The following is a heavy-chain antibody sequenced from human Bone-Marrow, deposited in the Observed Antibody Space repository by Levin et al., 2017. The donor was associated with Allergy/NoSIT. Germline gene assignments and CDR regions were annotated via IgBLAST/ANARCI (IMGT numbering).Heavy chain of an antibody. D-gene: IGHD3-22*01. CDR1: GFTFSSYD. Sequence: LSLTCAASGFTFSSYDIHWVRQAPGKGLEWVAIIWYDGSKKYYAESVKGRFSISRDNSKNTLYLQMNSLRAEDTAVYYCARDGIVAGQHYFDYWGQGTLVTVSS. J-gene: IGHJ4*02. CDR3: ARDGIVAGQHYFDY. CDR2: IWYDGSKK. V-gene: IGHV3-33*01.